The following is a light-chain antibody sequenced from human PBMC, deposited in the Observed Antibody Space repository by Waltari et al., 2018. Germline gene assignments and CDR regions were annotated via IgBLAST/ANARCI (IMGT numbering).Light chain of an antibody. CDR3: SSYTSSSTWV. CDR1: NSDIGTYDY. Sequence: HSALTQSASVSGSPGQSITISCTGTNSDIGTYDYVSWFQQLPGKAPNLIIYDVRNRPLGISNRFSGSKSGITASLSISGLLAEDEAYYYCSSYTSSSTWVFGGGTKLTVL. J-gene: IGLJ3*02. CDR2: DVR. V-gene: IGLV2-14*03.